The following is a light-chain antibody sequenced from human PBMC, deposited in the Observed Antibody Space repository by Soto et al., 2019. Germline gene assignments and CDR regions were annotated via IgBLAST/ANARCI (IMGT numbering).Light chain of an antibody. J-gene: IGLJ1*01. CDR2: DVS. Sequence: QSVLTQPASVSGSPGQSIAISCTGTSSDVGGYNYVSWYQQHPGKAPKLMIYDVSNRPSGVSDRFSGSKSGNTASLTISGLQAEDEADYYCGSYTSSNTRVFGTGTKLTVL. CDR3: GSYTSSNTRV. V-gene: IGLV2-14*03. CDR1: SSDVGGYNY.